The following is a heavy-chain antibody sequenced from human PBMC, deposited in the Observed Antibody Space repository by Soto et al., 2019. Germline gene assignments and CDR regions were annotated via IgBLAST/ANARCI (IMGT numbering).Heavy chain of an antibody. CDR3: AKAPWEIYSSHKFDY. CDR1: GFIFSSYG. D-gene: IGHD2-21*01. Sequence: QVQLVESGGGVVQPGRSLRLSCAASGFIFSSYGIHWVRQAPGKGLEWVASISYGGSNKYYADSVKGRFTISRDNSKATLSLQLDSHRPEDNALYYCAKAPWEIYSSHKFDYWGQGTLVTVSS. V-gene: IGHV3-30*18. J-gene: IGHJ4*02. CDR2: ISYGGSNK.